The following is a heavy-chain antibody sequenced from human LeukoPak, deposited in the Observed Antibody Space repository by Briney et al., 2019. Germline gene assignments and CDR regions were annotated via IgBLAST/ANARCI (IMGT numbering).Heavy chain of an antibody. D-gene: IGHD4-17*01. V-gene: IGHV3-21*01. CDR3: ARVELVDYEKGRFDY. CDR2: ISSSSSYI. CDR1: GFTFSSYS. J-gene: IGHJ4*02. Sequence: GGSLRLSCAASGFTFSSYSMNWVRQAPGKGLEWVSSISSSSSYIYYADSVKGRFTISRDNAKNSLYLQMNSLRAEDTAVYYCARVELVDYEKGRFDYWGQGTLVTVSS.